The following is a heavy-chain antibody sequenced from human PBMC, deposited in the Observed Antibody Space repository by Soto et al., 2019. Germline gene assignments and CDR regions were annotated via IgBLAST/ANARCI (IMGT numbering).Heavy chain of an antibody. J-gene: IGHJ6*02. CDR1: GGSISSSNW. CDR2: ISHSGST. D-gene: IGHD3-10*01. V-gene: IGHV4-4*02. Sequence: SGTPSLTCAVSGGSISSSNWWSWVGHPPGKGLEWIGEISHSGSTNYNPSLKSRVTISVDKSKNQFSLKLSSVTAADTAVYYCATAGGYYYYGMDVWGQGNTVT. CDR3: ATAGGYYYYGMDV.